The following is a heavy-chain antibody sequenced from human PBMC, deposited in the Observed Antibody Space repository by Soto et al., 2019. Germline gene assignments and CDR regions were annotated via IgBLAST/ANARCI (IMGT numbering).Heavy chain of an antibody. J-gene: IGHJ6*02. CDR3: ARDPYQVLIVNAPNLYGMDV. V-gene: IGHV1-18*01. CDR2: ISTYNGNT. Sequence: QVQLVQSGAEVKKPGASVKVSCKASGYTFTTYDISWVRQAPGQGLEWMGRISTYNGNTNYPQSLKGRLTMTTDTSTTTAYMELRNLRSDDTAVYYCARDPYQVLIVNAPNLYGMDVWGQGTTVTVSS. CDR1: GYTFTTYD. D-gene: IGHD2-8*01.